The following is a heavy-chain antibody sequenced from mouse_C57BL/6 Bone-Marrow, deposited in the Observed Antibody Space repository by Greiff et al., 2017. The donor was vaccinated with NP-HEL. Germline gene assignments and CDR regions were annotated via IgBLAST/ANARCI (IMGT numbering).Heavy chain of an antibody. CDR1: GYAFSSYW. CDR3: ARPHYYGSSYGSAY. J-gene: IGHJ3*01. D-gene: IGHD1-1*01. Sequence: QVQLQQSGAELVKPGASVKISCKASGYAFSSYWMNWVKQRPGKGLEWIGQIYPGDGDTNYNGKFKGKATLTADKSSSTAYMQLSSLTSEDSAVYFCARPHYYGSSYGSAYWGQGTLVTVSA. CDR2: IYPGDGDT. V-gene: IGHV1-80*01.